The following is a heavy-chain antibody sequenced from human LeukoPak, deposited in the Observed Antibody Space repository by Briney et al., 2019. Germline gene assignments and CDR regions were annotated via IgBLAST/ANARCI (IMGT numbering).Heavy chain of an antibody. V-gene: IGHV4-34*01. CDR2: INHSGST. J-gene: IGHJ3*02. Sequence: PSETLSLTCTVSGGSIRSYYWSWIRQPPGKRLEWIGEINHSGSTNYNPSLKSRVTISVDTSKHQFSLNLSSVTAADTAVYYCARGGAYYYDSSGYYYGAFDIWGQGTMVTVSS. CDR1: GGSIRSYY. CDR3: ARGGAYYYDSSGYYYGAFDI. D-gene: IGHD3-22*01.